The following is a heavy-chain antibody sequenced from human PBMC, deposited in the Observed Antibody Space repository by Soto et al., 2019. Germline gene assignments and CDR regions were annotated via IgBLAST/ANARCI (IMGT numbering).Heavy chain of an antibody. CDR2: INPSGGST. D-gene: IGHD6-19*01. J-gene: IGHJ4*02. Sequence: QVQLVQSGAEVKKPGASVKVSCKASGYTFTSYYMHWVRQAPGQGLEWMGIINPSGGSTSYAQKFQCRVTMTRDTSTSTVYMELSSLRSEDTAVYYCARDQDGQWLFPYYFDYWGQGTLVTVSS. CDR3: ARDQDGQWLFPYYFDY. CDR1: GYTFTSYY. V-gene: IGHV1-46*03.